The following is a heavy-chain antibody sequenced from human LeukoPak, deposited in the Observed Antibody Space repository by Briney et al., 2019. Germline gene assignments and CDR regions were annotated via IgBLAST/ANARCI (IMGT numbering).Heavy chain of an antibody. Sequence: GTSLRLSCTASGFTFSDYYMSWIRQAPGKGLEWVSYISSSGSTIYYADSVKGRFTISRDNAKNSLYLQMNSLRAEDTAVYYCARTQGGNYYDSSGSPPFYYGMDVWGQGTTVTVSS. V-gene: IGHV3-11*01. D-gene: IGHD3-22*01. CDR2: ISSSGSTI. CDR1: GFTFSDYY. CDR3: ARTQGGNYYDSSGSPPFYYGMDV. J-gene: IGHJ6*02.